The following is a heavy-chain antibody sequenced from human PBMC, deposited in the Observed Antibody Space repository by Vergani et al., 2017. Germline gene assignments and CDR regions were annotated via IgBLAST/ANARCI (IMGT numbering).Heavy chain of an antibody. J-gene: IGHJ2*01. CDR1: GYTFTDHY. Sequence: EVQLVQSGAEVKKPGATMKISCTVSGYTFTDHYMHWVKQAPGKGLEWMGLVDPEDGETIYAEKFKGRVTIAADTSTDTAHLELSSLRSEDTAVYYCARDCPGVGGDCSAGWYFDLWGRGTLVTVSS. V-gene: IGHV1-69-2*01. D-gene: IGHD2-21*02. CDR3: ARDCPGVGGDCSAGWYFDL. CDR2: VDPEDGET.